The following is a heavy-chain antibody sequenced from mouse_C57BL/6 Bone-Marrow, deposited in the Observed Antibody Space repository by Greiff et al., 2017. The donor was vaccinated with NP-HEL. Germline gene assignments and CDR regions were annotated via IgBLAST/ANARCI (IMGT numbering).Heavy chain of an antibody. D-gene: IGHD2-4*01. CDR1: GYTFTDYN. CDR2: INPNNGGT. Sequence: DVKLQESGPELVKPGASVKMSCKASGYTFTDYNMHWVKQSHGKSLEWIGYINPNNGGTSYNQKFKGKATLTVNTSSSTAYLELRSLTSEDSAVYYCASYDYDEGFDYWGQGTTLTVSS. CDR3: ASYDYDEGFDY. J-gene: IGHJ2*01. V-gene: IGHV1-22*01.